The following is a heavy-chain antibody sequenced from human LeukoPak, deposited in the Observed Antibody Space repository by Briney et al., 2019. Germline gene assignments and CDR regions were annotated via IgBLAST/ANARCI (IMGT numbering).Heavy chain of an antibody. V-gene: IGHV4-59*12. CDR1: GGSISSYY. Sequence: SETLSLTCTVSGGSISSYYWSWIRQPPGKGLEWIGYIYYSGSTNYNPSLKSRVTISVDTSKNQFSLKLSSVTAADTAVYYCARKQGVGATVWFEPWGQGTLVTVSS. CDR3: ARKQGVGATVWFEP. J-gene: IGHJ5*02. CDR2: IYYSGST. D-gene: IGHD1-26*01.